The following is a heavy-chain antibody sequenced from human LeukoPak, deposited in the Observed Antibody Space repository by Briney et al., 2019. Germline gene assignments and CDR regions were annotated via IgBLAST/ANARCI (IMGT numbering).Heavy chain of an antibody. Sequence: ASVKVSCKASGDTFSNYDVTWVRQAPGQGLEWMGRIIPVFDTAKYAQNFQGRATMTTDESSSTAYMELYSLRSEDTAVYYCALSAEKQLVYFDFWGQGTLVTVSS. CDR3: ALSAEKQLVYFDF. J-gene: IGHJ4*02. CDR1: GDTFSNYD. V-gene: IGHV1-69*05. CDR2: IIPVFDTA. D-gene: IGHD6-13*01.